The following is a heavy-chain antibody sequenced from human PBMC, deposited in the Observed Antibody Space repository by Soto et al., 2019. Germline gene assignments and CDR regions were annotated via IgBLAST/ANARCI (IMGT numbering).Heavy chain of an antibody. V-gene: IGHV3-33*01. CDR2: MYYDGSNK. Sequence: QVQLVESGGGVVQPGRSLRLSCAASGFTFSNYGMHWVRQAPGKGLEWVAVMYYDGSNKYYADSVKGRFTVSSDKSKNRLYMQINSLSAEDTAVYCCGSYIWNTWNFAYWGYGPLFNVFS. D-gene: IGHD1-1*01. J-gene: IGHJ4*01. CDR3: GSYIWNTWNFAY. CDR1: GFTFSNYG.